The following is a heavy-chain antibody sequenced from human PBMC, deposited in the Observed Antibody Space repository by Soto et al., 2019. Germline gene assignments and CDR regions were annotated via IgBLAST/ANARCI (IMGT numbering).Heavy chain of an antibody. J-gene: IGHJ5*02. CDR3: TRYSARALGGFGP. CDR2: IRSKAYGGTT. Sequence: GGSLRLSCTASGFTFGDYAMSWVRQAPGKGLEWVGFIRSKAYGGTTEYAASVKGRFTISRDDSKSIAYLQMNSLETEDTAVYYFTRYSARALGGFGPGGQGALVTGSS. D-gene: IGHD3-16*01. V-gene: IGHV3-49*04. CDR1: GFTFGDYA.